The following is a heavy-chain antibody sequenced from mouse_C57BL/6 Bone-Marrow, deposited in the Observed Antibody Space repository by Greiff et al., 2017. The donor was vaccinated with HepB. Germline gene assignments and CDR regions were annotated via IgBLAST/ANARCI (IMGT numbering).Heavy chain of an antibody. CDR1: GFTFSSYG. D-gene: IGHD2-4*01. CDR3: ARGYDSSGYGY. Sequence: EVQLVEPGGDLVKPGGSLKLSCAASGFTFSSYGMSWVRQTPDKRLEWVATISTDGSYTYYPDSLKGRFTISRDNAKNTQYLQMSRLKSEDAAMYYCARGYDSSGYGYWGQGALVTVST. CDR2: ISTDGSYT. V-gene: IGHV5-6*01. J-gene: IGHJ3*01.